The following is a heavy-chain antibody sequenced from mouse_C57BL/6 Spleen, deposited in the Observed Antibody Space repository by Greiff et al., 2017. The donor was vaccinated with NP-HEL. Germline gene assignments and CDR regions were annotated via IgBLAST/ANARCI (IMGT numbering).Heavy chain of an antibody. CDR3: ARKDWGRGFAD. CDR1: GFSLTSYG. D-gene: IGHD4-1*01. Sequence: VQLQESGPGLVQPSQSLSITCTVSGFSLTSYGVHWVRQSPGKGLEWLGVIWSGGSTDYNAAFISRLSISKDNSKSQVFFKMHSLQADDTAIYYCARKDWGRGFADWGQGTLVTVSA. J-gene: IGHJ3*01. CDR2: IWSGGST. V-gene: IGHV2-2*01.